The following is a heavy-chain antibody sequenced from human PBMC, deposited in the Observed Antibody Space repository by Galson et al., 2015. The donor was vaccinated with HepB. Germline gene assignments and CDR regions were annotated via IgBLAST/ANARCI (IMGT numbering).Heavy chain of an antibody. CDR3: AGEMETAMDY. D-gene: IGHD5-18*01. CDR2: ISSSSSNI. V-gene: IGHV3-21*01. CDR1: GFTFSSYS. Sequence: SLRLSCAASGFTFSSYSMNWVRQAPGKGLEWVASISSSSSNIYYADSVKGRFTISRDNAKNSLYLQMNSLRAEDTAVYYCAGEMETAMDYWGQGTLVTVSS. J-gene: IGHJ4*02.